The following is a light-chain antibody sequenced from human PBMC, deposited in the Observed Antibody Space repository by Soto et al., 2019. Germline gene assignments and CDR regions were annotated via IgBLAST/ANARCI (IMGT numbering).Light chain of an antibody. J-gene: IGLJ1*01. CDR3: CSYAGGYSFV. CDR2: DVS. Sequence: QSVLTQPRSVSGSPGQSVTISCTGTSSDVGGYNYVSWYQQHPGRAPKLMIYDVSKRPSGVPDRFSGSKSGNTASLTISGLQAEDEAAYYCCSYAGGYSFVFGTGTKLTVL. V-gene: IGLV2-11*01. CDR1: SSDVGGYNY.